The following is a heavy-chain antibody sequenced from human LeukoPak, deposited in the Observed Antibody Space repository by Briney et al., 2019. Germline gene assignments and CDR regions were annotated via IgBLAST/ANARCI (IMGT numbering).Heavy chain of an antibody. CDR1: GFTFSSYS. V-gene: IGHV3-9*03. D-gene: IGHD6-19*01. CDR3: TKSAGYSSGGPFDI. CDR2: ITWDSTGI. J-gene: IGHJ3*02. Sequence: GGSLRLSCAASGFTFSSYSMNWVRQVPGKGLEWVAGITWDSTGIGYADSVKGRFTISRDNAKNSLYLQMDSLRTEDMALYYCTKSAGYSSGGPFDIWGQGTIVTVSS.